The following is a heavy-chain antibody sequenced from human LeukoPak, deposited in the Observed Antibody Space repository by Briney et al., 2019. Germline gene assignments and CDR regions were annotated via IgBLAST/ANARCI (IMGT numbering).Heavy chain of an antibody. CDR1: GFTFSSYG. Sequence: PGGSLRLSCAASGFTFSSYGMHWVRQAPGKGLEWVAVIWYDGSNKYYADSVKGRFTISRDNSKNTLYLQMNSLRAEDTAVYYCAKDGSKIFGYMDVWGKGTTVTVSS. CDR2: IWYDGSNK. CDR3: AKDGSKIFGYMDV. D-gene: IGHD3-3*01. V-gene: IGHV3-33*06. J-gene: IGHJ6*03.